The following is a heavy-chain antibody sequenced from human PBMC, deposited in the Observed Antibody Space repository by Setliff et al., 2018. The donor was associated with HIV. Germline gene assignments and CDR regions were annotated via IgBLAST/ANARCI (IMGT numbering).Heavy chain of an antibody. V-gene: IGHV4-39*01. CDR2: IYHTGST. D-gene: IGHD6-19*01. CDR1: GGSINSTSYY. CDR3: ARGVRDNSGRSSYYFDY. Sequence: PSETLSLTCTVSGGSINSTSYYWGWIRQPPGNGLEWIGSIYHTGSTYYKPSLKSRVTISVDTSKKQFSLRLTSVTAADTAVYYCARGVRDNSGRSSYYFDYWGQGTLVTVSS. J-gene: IGHJ4*02.